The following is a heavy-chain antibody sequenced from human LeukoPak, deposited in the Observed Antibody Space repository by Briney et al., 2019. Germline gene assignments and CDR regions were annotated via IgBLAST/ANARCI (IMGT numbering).Heavy chain of an antibody. CDR2: ISSTSSTI. D-gene: IGHD1-26*01. CDR1: GFTFSRYS. Sequence: GGSLRLSCAASGFTFSRYSMNWVRQAPGKGLEWVSYISSTSSTIYYADSVKGRFTISRDNAKSSLYLEMNSLRDEDTAVYYCASTSGSYYSYYGMDVWGQGTTVTVSS. J-gene: IGHJ6*02. V-gene: IGHV3-48*02. CDR3: ASTSGSYYSYYGMDV.